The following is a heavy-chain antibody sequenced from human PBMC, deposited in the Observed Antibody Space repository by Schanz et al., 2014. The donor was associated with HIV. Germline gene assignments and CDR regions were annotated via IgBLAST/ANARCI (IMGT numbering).Heavy chain of an antibody. J-gene: IGHJ6*02. V-gene: IGHV1-46*01. CDR1: GNTLTTYY. CDR2: INPSSGST. D-gene: IGHD2-15*01. Sequence: QVHLVQSGAEVKKPGASVKVSCKASGNTLTTYYMQWVRQAPGQGLEWMGMINPSSGSTSYAQKFQGRVTMTRDTSTSTVYMDLSSLRSEDTAVYYCARASGYCSGGSCYPDGGMDVWGQGTTVTVSS. CDR3: ARASGYCSGGSCYPDGGMDV.